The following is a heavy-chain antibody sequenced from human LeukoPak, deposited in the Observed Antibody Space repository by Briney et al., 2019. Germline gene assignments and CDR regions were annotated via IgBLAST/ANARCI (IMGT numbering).Heavy chain of an antibody. J-gene: IGHJ4*02. Sequence: PGGSRRLSCAASGFTFSSYEMNWVRQAPGKGLEWVSYISSSGSTIYYADSVKGRFTISRDNAKNSLYLQMNSLRAEDTAVYYCARGFRRSDYWGQGNLVTVSS. V-gene: IGHV3-48*03. CDR1: GFTFSSYE. CDR2: ISSSGSTI. CDR3: ARGFRRSDY.